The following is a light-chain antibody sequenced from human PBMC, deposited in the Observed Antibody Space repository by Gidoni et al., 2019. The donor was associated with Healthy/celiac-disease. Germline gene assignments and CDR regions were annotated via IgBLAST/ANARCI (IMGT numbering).Light chain of an antibody. Sequence: QSVLTQPPSVPGAPGQRVTSSCTGSGSNIGAGYDVHWHKQAPGTAPKPLIYGNSNRPAGVPDRFSGSKSGTSASLAITGLQAEDEADYYCQSYDSSLSGMVFGGGTKLTVL. CDR2: GNS. CDR3: QSYDSSLSGMV. V-gene: IGLV1-40*01. CDR1: GSNIGAGYD. J-gene: IGLJ2*01.